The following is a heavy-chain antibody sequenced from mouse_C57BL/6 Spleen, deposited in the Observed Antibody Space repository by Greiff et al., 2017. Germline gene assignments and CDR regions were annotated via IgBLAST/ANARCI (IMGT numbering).Heavy chain of an antibody. CDR1: GYSFTSYY. CDR2: IYPGSGNT. D-gene: IGHD2-1*01. CDR3: ARGYYGNYEGFAY. V-gene: IGHV1-66*01. J-gene: IGHJ3*01. Sequence: QVQLQQSGPELVKPGASVKISCKASGYSFTSYYIHWVKQRPGQGLEWIGWIYPGSGNTKYNEKFKGKATLTADTSSSTAYMHLSSLTSEDSAVYYCARGYYGNYEGFAYWGQGTLVTVSA.